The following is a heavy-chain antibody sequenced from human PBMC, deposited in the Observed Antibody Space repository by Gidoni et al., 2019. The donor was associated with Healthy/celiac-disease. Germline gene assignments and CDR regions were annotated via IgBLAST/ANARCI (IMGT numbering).Heavy chain of an antibody. CDR2: IYYIGST. CDR3: ARGERTQWVDYSNHDACDI. J-gene: IGHJ3*02. V-gene: IGHV4-31*03. D-gene: IGHD4-4*01. Sequence: QVQLQESGTGLVKPSQTLSLTCTVSGGSIISGGYDWSWLLPHPGTGMECIGYIYYIGSTYYNPSLKSRVTISVETSNNQFSLNLSSVTAADTAVYYCARGERTQWVDYSNHDACDIWGQGTMVTVSS. CDR1: GGSIISGGYD.